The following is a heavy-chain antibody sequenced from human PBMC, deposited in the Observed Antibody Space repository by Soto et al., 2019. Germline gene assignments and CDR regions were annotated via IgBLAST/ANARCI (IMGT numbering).Heavy chain of an antibody. D-gene: IGHD4-17*01. V-gene: IGHV4-30-4*01. CDR2: IYYSGST. J-gene: IGHJ4*02. CDR3: ARLVYGDYGVDY. CDR1: GGSIISGDYY. Sequence: SETLSLTCTVSGGSIISGDYYWSWIRQPPGKGLEWIGYIYYSGSTYYNPSLKSRVTISVDTSKNQFSLKLSSVTAADTAVYYCARLVYGDYGVDYWGQGTLVTVSS.